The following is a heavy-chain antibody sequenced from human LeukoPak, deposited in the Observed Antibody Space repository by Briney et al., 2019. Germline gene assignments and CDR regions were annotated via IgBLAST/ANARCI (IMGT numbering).Heavy chain of an antibody. V-gene: IGHV1-2*02. D-gene: IGHD2-8*01. Sequence: ASVKVSCKASGYTFTGYYMHWVRQAPGQGLELVGWINPNSGGTNYDQEFQGRGTMTRDTTISTAYMELSSLRSEDTAVYYCARDNGSRAFDIWGQGTMVTVSS. CDR3: ARDNGSRAFDI. CDR2: INPNSGGT. CDR1: GYTFTGYY. J-gene: IGHJ3*02.